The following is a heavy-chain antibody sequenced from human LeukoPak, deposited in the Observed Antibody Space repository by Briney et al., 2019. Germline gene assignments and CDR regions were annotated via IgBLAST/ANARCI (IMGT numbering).Heavy chain of an antibody. CDR1: GFTFSSYW. Sequence: GGSLRLSCAASGFTFSSYWMTWVRQAPGKGLEWVANIKQDESEKYYVDSVKGRFTISRDNAKNSLYLQMNSLRVEDTAVYYCAAAAGTHQWGIDIWGQGTMVTVSS. D-gene: IGHD6-13*01. V-gene: IGHV3-7*01. CDR3: AAAAGTHQWGIDI. CDR2: IKQDESEK. J-gene: IGHJ3*02.